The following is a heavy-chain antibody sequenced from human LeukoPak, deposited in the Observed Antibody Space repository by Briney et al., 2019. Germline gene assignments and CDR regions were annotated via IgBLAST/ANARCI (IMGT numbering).Heavy chain of an antibody. D-gene: IGHD6-19*01. CDR1: GGSFSGYY. CDR3: ARIAVAGPDY. CDR2: INHSGST. J-gene: IGHJ4*02. Sequence: EASETLSLTCAVYGGSFSGYYWSWIRQPPGKGLEWIGEINHSGSTNYNPSLKSRVTISVDTSKNQFSLKLSSVTAADTAVYYCARIAVAGPDYWGQGTLVTVSS. V-gene: IGHV4-34*01.